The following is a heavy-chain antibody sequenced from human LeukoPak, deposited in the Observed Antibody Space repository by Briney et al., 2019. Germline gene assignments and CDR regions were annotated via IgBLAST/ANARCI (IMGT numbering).Heavy chain of an antibody. CDR2: ISSSATTV. J-gene: IGHJ3*02. D-gene: IGHD6-6*01. CDR1: GFTFSFYD. CDR3: ARDNKKLGNAFDI. V-gene: IGHV3-48*03. Sequence: GGSLRLSCAASGFTFSFYDMNWVRQAPGKGLEWVSYISSSATTVYYADSVKGRFTISRDNAKNSLYLQMNSLRAEDTAVYYCARDNKKLGNAFDIWGQGKMVTVSS.